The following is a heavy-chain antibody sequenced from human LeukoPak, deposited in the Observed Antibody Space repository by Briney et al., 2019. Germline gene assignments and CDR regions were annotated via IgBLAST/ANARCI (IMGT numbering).Heavy chain of an antibody. J-gene: IGHJ4*02. D-gene: IGHD1-26*01. V-gene: IGHV4-30-2*01. CDR2: IYHSGST. CDR3: VREIRSWELWDY. Sequence: PSETLSLTCTVSGGSISSGGYYWSWIRQPPGKGLEWIGYIYHSGSTYYNPSLKSRVTISVDTSKNQFSLKLSSVTAADTAVYYCVREIRSWELWDYWGQGTLVTVSS. CDR1: GGSISSGGYY.